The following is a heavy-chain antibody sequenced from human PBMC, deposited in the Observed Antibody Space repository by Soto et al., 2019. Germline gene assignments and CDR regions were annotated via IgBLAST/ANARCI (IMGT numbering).Heavy chain of an antibody. CDR2: ISGYNGNT. J-gene: IGHJ5*02. CDR3: AMKSCSSSWFDP. CDR1: GYTFSSYG. Sequence: QGQLVQSGAEVKKPGASVKVSCKASGYTFSSYGISWVRQAPGQGLEWMGWISGYNGNTKYAQTVQGRVTMATDPSTKTGYMELRSLRSDDTAVYYCAMKSCSSSWFDPWGQGTLVTVSS. D-gene: IGHD6-6*01. V-gene: IGHV1-18*01.